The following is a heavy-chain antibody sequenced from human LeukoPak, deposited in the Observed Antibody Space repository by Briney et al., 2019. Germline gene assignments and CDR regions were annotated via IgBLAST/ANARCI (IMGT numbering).Heavy chain of an antibody. CDR2: LDWEDYK. Sequence: ESGPSRVKATQTLTLTCTFSGISFGTRGMYVIWIRQPPRKTLEWLARLDWEDYKNSSTSLKTRLTNSKDTANNQVVLTMSNVDTVDTATYSCARSYYYSILSGDAYYFDYWGQGTLVTVSS. D-gene: IGHD3-9*01. V-gene: IGHV2-70*11. CDR3: ARSYYYSILSGDAYYFDY. CDR1: GISFGTRGMY. J-gene: IGHJ4*02.